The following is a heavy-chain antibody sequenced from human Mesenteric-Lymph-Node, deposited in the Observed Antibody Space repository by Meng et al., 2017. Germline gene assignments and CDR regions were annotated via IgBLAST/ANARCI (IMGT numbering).Heavy chain of an antibody. CDR2: INHSGST. D-gene: IGHD7-27*01. CDR3: WITGDPFDY. J-gene: IGHJ4*02. V-gene: IGHV4-34*01. Sequence: VQLQQWGAGLLKPSETLSLICAVYGGSFSGYYWSWIRQPPGKGLEWIGEINHSGSTNYNPSLKSRVTISVDTSKNQFSLKLSSVTAADTAVYYCWITGDPFDYWGQGTRVTVDS. CDR1: GGSFSGYY.